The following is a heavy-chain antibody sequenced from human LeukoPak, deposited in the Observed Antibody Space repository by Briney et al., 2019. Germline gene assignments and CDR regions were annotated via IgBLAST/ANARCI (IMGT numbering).Heavy chain of an antibody. CDR3: ARVTISGFDP. J-gene: IGHJ5*02. CDR2: IYTSGST. CDR1: GGPISSYY. D-gene: IGHD3-10*01. V-gene: IGHV4-4*09. Sequence: SETLSLTCTVSGGPISSYYWSWIRQPPGKGLEWIGYIYTSGSTNYNPSLKSRVTISVDTSKNQFSLKLSSVTAADTAVYYCARVTISGFDPWGQGTLVTVSS.